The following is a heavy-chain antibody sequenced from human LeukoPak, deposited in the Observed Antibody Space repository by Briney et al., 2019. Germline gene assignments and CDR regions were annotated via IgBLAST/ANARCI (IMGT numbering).Heavy chain of an antibody. CDR3: ARDPVTSHGMDV. Sequence: SETLSLTCTVSGGSISNYYWNWIRQPAGKGLEWIGRIYSSGDANYNPSLKSRVTMSVDTSKNQFSLKLKSVTAADTAVYYCARDPVTSHGMDVWGQGTTVTVSS. V-gene: IGHV4-4*07. D-gene: IGHD4-17*01. CDR2: IYSSGDA. J-gene: IGHJ6*02. CDR1: GGSISNYY.